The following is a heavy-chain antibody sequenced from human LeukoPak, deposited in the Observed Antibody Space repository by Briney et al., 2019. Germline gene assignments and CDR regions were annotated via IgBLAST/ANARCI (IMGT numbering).Heavy chain of an antibody. Sequence: GGSLRLSCEASGFTFSSSAMSWVRQAPGKGLEWVSAISNNRGYTYYADSVQGRFTISRDNSKSTLCLQMNSLRAEDTAVYYCAKQLGYCSDGSCYFPYWGQGTLVNVSS. CDR2: ISNNRGYT. J-gene: IGHJ4*02. D-gene: IGHD2-15*01. CDR3: AKQLGYCSDGSCYFPY. V-gene: IGHV3-23*01. CDR1: GFTFSSSA.